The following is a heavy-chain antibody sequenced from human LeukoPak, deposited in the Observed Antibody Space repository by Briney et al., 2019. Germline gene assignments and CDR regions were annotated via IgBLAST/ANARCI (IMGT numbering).Heavy chain of an antibody. CDR1: GGSISNSNYY. Sequence: SETLSLTCTVSGGSISNSNYYWGWVRQPPGKGLEWIGTIYYSGNTYYTPSLKSRVTISVDTSKNQFFLRLSSVTAADTAVYYCARHFDRDGYKSNAFDIWGQGTMVTVSS. V-gene: IGHV4-39*01. J-gene: IGHJ3*02. CDR2: IYYSGNT. D-gene: IGHD5-24*01. CDR3: ARHFDRDGYKSNAFDI.